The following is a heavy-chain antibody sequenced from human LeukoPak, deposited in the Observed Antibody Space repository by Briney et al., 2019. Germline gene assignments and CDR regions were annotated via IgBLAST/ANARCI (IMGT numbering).Heavy chain of an antibody. D-gene: IGHD4-17*01. V-gene: IGHV3-21*01. J-gene: IGHJ6*02. Sequence: GGSLRLSCAASGFTFSSYSMNWVRQAPGKGLEWVSSISSSSSYIYYADSVKGRFTISRDNAKNSLYLQMNSLRAEDTAVYYCARALHPYGDYGEDYYYGMDVWGQGTTVTVSS. CDR2: ISSSSSYI. CDR1: GFTFSSYS. CDR3: ARALHPYGDYGEDYYYGMDV.